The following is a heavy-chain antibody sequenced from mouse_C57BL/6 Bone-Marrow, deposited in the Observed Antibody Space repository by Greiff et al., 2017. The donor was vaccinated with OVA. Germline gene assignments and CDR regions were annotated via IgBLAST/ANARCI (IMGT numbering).Heavy chain of an antibody. Sequence: QVHVKQSGPELVKPGASVKISCKASGYTFTDYYINWVKQRPGQGLEWIGWIFPGSGSTYYNEKFKGKATLTVDKSSSTAYMLLSSLTSEDSAVYFCARGYGSLYYFDYWGQGTTLTVSS. J-gene: IGHJ2*01. CDR2: IFPGSGST. CDR1: GYTFTDYY. V-gene: IGHV1-75*01. CDR3: ARGYGSLYYFDY. D-gene: IGHD1-1*01.